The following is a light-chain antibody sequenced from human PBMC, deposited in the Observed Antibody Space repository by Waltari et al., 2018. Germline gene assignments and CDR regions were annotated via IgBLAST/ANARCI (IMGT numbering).Light chain of an antibody. CDR3: QQSYSTPYT. CDR2: DAS. V-gene: IGKV3-11*01. Sequence: EIVLTQSPATLSLSPGERATLSCRASQSVGTYLAWYQQKPGQAPRLLISDASYRASGLPARFSGSGSGTDFTLTISSLEPEDFAIYYCQQSYSTPYTFGQGTILENK. J-gene: IGKJ2*01. CDR1: QSVGTY.